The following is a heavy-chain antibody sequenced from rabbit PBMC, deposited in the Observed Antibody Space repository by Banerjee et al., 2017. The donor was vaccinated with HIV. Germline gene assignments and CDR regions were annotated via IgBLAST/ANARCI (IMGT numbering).Heavy chain of an antibody. Sequence: EESGGDLVKPEGSLTLTCTASGFSFSSSYWICWVRQAPGKGLEWIACIYAGSGSTYYASWAKGRFTISKTSSTTVTLQMTSLTAADTATYFCARQVNNDWDEFNLWGQGTLVTVS. CDR1: GFSFSSSYW. CDR3: ARQVNNDWDEFNL. D-gene: IGHD4-2*01. J-gene: IGHJ4*01. CDR2: IYAGSGST. V-gene: IGHV1S45*01.